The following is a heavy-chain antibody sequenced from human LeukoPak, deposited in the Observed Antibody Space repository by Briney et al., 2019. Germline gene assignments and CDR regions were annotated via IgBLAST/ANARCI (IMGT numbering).Heavy chain of an antibody. V-gene: IGHV4-38-2*02. CDR3: ASRSGNWGAPENWFDP. D-gene: IGHD4-23*01. CDR1: GYSISSGYY. Sequence: SETLSLTCTVSGYSISSGYYWGWIRQPPGKGLEWIGSIYHSGSTYYNPSLKSRVTISVDTSKNQFSLKLSSVTAADTAVYYCASRSGNWGAPENWFDPWGQGTLVTVSS. J-gene: IGHJ5*02. CDR2: IYHSGST.